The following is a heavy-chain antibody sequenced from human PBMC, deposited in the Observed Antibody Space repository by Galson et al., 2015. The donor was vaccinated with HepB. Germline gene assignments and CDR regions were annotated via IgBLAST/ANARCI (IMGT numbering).Heavy chain of an antibody. CDR1: GGTFSSYA. V-gene: IGHV1-69*13. D-gene: IGHD3-10*01. J-gene: IGHJ4*02. CDR2: IIPIFGTA. Sequence: SVKVSCKASGGTFSSYAISWVRQAPGQGLEWMGGIIPIFGTANYAQKFQGRVTITADESTSTAYMELSSLRSEDTVVYYCARGPRPLWFGELWGQGTLVTVSS. CDR3: ARGPRPLWFGEL.